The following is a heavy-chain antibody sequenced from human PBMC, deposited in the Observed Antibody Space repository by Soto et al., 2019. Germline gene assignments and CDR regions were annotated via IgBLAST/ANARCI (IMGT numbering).Heavy chain of an antibody. J-gene: IGHJ4*02. CDR3: ARLLSSSWIFDY. V-gene: IGHV3-21*01. D-gene: IGHD6-13*01. CDR1: GFTFSSYS. Sequence: GGSLRLSCAASGFTFSSYSMNWVRQAPGKGLEWVSSISSSSSYIYYADSVKGRFTISRDNAKNSLYLQMNSLRAEDTAVYYCARLLSSSWIFDYWGQGTLVTVSS. CDR2: ISSSSSYI.